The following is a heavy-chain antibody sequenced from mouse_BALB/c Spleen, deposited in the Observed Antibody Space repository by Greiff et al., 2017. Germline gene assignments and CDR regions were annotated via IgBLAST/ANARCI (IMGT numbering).Heavy chain of an antibody. J-gene: IGHJ4*01. V-gene: IGHV1S34*01. CDR1: GYSFTGYY. CDR2: ISCYNGST. Sequence: LVKTGASVKISCKASGYSFTGYYMHWVKQSHGKSLEWIGYISCYNGSTSYNQKFKGKATFTVDTSSSTAYMQFNSLTSEDSAVYYCARWDYDFYAMDYWGQGTSVTVSA. CDR3: ARWDYDFYAMDY. D-gene: IGHD2-4*01.